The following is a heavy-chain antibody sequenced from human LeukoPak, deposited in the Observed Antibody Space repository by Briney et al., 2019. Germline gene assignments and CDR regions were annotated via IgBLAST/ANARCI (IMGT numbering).Heavy chain of an antibody. CDR2: IYHSGST. CDR3: AANLRYSYGGLRIDY. CDR1: GGSISSYY. Sequence: SETLSLTCTVSGGSISSYYWSWIRQPPGKGLEWIGYIYHSGSTNYNPSLKSRVTISVDTSKNQFSLKLSSVTAADTAVYYCAANLRYSYGGLRIDYWGQGTLVTVSS. V-gene: IGHV4-59*01. D-gene: IGHD5-18*01. J-gene: IGHJ4*02.